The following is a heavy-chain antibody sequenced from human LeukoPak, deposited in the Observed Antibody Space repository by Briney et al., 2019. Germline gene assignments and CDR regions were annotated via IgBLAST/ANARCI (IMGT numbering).Heavy chain of an antibody. D-gene: IGHD3-10*01. CDR3: AKVAKYYYGSETYYFFEH. Sequence: GGSLRLSCAASGFTFSSYEMNWVRQAPGKGLEWVSYISSSGSTIYYADSVKGRFTISRDNAKNSLYLQMNSLRVEDTAVYYCAKVAKYYYGSETYYFFEHWGQGTPVTASS. J-gene: IGHJ4*02. CDR1: GFTFSSYE. V-gene: IGHV3-48*03. CDR2: ISSSGSTI.